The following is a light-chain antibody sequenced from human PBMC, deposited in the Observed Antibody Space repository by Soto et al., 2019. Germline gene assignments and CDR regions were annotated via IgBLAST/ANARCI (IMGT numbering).Light chain of an antibody. V-gene: IGKV1-5*03. J-gene: IGKJ2*01. Sequence: DIEMTQSPSTLSVSVGERVTISCRASQSISNYLAWYQQKPGRAPKLLMYKATNLESGVPARFSGSGSGTESFITSSIQQPDDFATYYCQQNRTAPYTFGQGTKVEIK. CDR1: QSISNY. CDR2: KAT. CDR3: QQNRTAPYT.